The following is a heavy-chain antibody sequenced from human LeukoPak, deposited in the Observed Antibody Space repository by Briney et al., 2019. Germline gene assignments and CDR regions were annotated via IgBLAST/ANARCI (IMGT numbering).Heavy chain of an antibody. CDR2: IYHSGST. Sequence: SETLSLTCTVSSGSISNYYWSWIRQPPGKGLEWIGSIYHSGSTYYNPSLKSRVTISVDTSKNQFSLKLSSVTAADTAVYYCARELHCTNGVCYTGTADFDYWGQGTLVTVSS. CDR3: ARELHCTNGVCYTGTADFDY. J-gene: IGHJ4*02. CDR1: SGSISNYY. D-gene: IGHD2-8*01. V-gene: IGHV4-38-2*02.